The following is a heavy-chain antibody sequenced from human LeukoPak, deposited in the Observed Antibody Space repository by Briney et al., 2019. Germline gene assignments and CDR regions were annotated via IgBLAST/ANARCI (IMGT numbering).Heavy chain of an antibody. CDR1: GFTFSSYA. CDR2: INGRGTYI. D-gene: IGHD1-1*01. Sequence: GGSLRLSCAASGFTFSSYAMSWDRQAPGKGLEWLSYINGRGTYIDYAESLKGRITISRDNAQNSLYLQMNSLRVEDTAVYYCARSGREATEIDYWGQGTLVTVSS. CDR3: ARSGREATEIDY. V-gene: IGHV3-21*06. J-gene: IGHJ4*02.